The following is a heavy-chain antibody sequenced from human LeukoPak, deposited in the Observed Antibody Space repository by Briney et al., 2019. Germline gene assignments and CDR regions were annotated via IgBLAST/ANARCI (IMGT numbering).Heavy chain of an antibody. D-gene: IGHD5-12*01. V-gene: IGHV1-58*02. Sequence: SVKVSCKASGSTFTSSAMQWVRQARGQRLEWIGWIVVGSGNTNYAQKFQERVTITRDMSTSTAYMELSSLRSEDTAVYYCAAFIVATSNFVDYWGQGTLVTVSS. J-gene: IGHJ4*02. CDR3: AAFIVATSNFVDY. CDR2: IVVGSGNT. CDR1: GSTFTSSA.